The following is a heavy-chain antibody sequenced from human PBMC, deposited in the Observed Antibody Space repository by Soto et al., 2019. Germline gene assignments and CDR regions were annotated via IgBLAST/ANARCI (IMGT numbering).Heavy chain of an antibody. Sequence: ASVKVSCKASGYTFTGYYMHWVRQAPGQGLEWMGWINPNSGGTNYAQKFQGWVTMTRDTSISTAYMELSRLRSDDTAVYYCAVPGYSSGWYPSKYFQHWGQGTLVTVSS. CDR2: INPNSGGT. J-gene: IGHJ1*01. CDR1: GYTFTGYY. D-gene: IGHD6-19*01. CDR3: AVPGYSSGWYPSKYFQH. V-gene: IGHV1-2*04.